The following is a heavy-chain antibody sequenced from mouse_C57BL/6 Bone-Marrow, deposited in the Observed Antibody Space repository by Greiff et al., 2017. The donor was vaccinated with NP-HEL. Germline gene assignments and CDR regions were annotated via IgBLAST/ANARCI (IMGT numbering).Heavy chain of an antibody. CDR1: GYSITSGYY. Sequence: EVQLVESGPGLVKPSQSLSLTCSVTGYSITSGYYWNWIRQFPGNKLEWMGYISYDGSNNYNPSLKNRISITRDTSKNQFFLKLNSVTTEDTATYYCAREVPSSYGSSYFDYWGQGTTLTVSS. CDR2: ISYDGSN. J-gene: IGHJ2*01. D-gene: IGHD1-1*01. V-gene: IGHV3-6*01. CDR3: AREVPSSYGSSYFDY.